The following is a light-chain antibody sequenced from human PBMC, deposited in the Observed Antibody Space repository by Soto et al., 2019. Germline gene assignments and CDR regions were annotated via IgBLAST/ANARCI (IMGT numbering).Light chain of an antibody. V-gene: IGLV2-14*01. CDR1: SSDVGGYNY. CDR3: SSYTSSSRV. CDR2: DVS. J-gene: IGLJ3*02. Sequence: QSALTQPASVSGSSGQSITISCTGTSSDVGGYNYVSWYQQHPGKAPKLMIYDVSNRPSGVSNRFSGSKSGNTASLTISGLQAEDEADYYCSSYTSSSRVFGGGTKVTVL.